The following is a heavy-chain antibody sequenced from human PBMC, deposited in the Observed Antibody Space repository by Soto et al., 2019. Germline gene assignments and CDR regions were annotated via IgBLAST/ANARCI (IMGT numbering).Heavy chain of an antibody. D-gene: IGHD1-1*01. V-gene: IGHV1-18*01. CDR1: GYAFTTYG. CDR3: ARGRYGDY. Sequence: QVHLVQSGAEVKKPGASVNVSCKGSGYAFTTYGITWVRQAPGQGLEWMGWISAHNGNTNYAQKLQGRVTVTRDTSTSTAYMELRSLRSDDTGVYYCARGRYGDYWGQGALVTVSS. CDR2: ISAHNGNT. J-gene: IGHJ4*02.